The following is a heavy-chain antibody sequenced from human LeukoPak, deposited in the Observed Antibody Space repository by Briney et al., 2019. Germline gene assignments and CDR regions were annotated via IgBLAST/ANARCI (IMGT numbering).Heavy chain of an antibody. J-gene: IGHJ4*02. CDR3: AREEDIVVVPAAMLDY. D-gene: IGHD2-2*01. V-gene: IGHV1-18*01. CDR2: ISGYNGNT. CDR1: GYTFTTYN. Sequence: ASVKVSCKASGYTFTTYNINWVRQAPGQGLEWMGWISGYNGNTNYAQKPQGRVTMTTDTSTSTAYRELRSLIPDVTAVYYCAREEDIVVVPAAMLDYWGQGTLVTVSS.